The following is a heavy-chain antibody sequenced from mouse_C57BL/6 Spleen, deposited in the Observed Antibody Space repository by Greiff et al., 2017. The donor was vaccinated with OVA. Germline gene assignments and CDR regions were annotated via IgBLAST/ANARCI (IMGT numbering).Heavy chain of an antibody. CDR2: ISSGSSTI. CDR3: ARGWLLRLYAMDY. CDR1: GFTFSDYG. D-gene: IGHD2-3*01. J-gene: IGHJ4*01. Sequence: DVKLVESGGGLVKPGGSLKLSCAASGFTFSDYGMHWVRQAPEKGLEWVAYISSGSSTIYYADTVKGRFAISRDNAKNTLFLQMTSLRSEDTAMYYCARGWLLRLYAMDYWGQGTSVTVSS. V-gene: IGHV5-17*01.